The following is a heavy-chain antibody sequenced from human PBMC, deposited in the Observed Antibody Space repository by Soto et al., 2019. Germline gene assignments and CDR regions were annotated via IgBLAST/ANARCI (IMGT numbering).Heavy chain of an antibody. J-gene: IGHJ5*02. CDR3: AFALISPEGSLDP. V-gene: IGHV3-21*06. CDR1: GVTFRLFS. D-gene: IGHD3-10*01. CDR2: MSPSSSSM. Sequence: GGSLRLFCTASGVTFRLFSMDWVRHAPGKALECVSYMSPSSSSMYYEDSVKGRFTITRDNAKNSVTLQMNSLRAEDTDLYYCAFALISPEGSLDPWGQGTLVTVSS.